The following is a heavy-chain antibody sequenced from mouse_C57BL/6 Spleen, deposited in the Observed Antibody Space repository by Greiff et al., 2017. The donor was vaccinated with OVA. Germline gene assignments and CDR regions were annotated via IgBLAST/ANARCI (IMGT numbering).Heavy chain of an antibody. J-gene: IGHJ4*01. Sequence: VQLQQSGPELVKPGASVKISCKASGYTFTDYYMNWVKQSHGKSLEWIGDINPNNGGTSYNQKFKGKATLTVDKSSSTAYMELRSLTSEDSAVYYCAREGVVATPHYYAMDYWGQGTSVTVSS. D-gene: IGHD1-1*01. CDR3: AREGVVATPHYYAMDY. V-gene: IGHV1-26*01. CDR1: GYTFTDYY. CDR2: INPNNGGT.